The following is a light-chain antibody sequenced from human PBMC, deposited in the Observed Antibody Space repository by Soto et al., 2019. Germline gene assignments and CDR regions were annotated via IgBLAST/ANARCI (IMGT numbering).Light chain of an antibody. J-gene: IGKJ4*01. V-gene: IGKV1-17*01. CDR2: AAS. Sequence: DIQMTQSRASLSVSVGARATITCRASQGIRNELGWCQQRPGKAPKRLIYAASSLQSAVPSRFSGSGSGTEFTLTISSLQPEDFATYYCLQHNSYPLTFGVGTTLDIK. CDR3: LQHNSYPLT. CDR1: QGIRNE.